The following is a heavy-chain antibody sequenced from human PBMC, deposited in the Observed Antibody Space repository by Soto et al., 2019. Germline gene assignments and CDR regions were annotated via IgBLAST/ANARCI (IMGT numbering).Heavy chain of an antibody. CDR3: ARILTMTMCMDV. CDR2: VYYSGST. V-gene: IGHV4-59*01. J-gene: IGHJ6*02. D-gene: IGHD3-22*01. CDR1: GASISSYY. Sequence: SETLSLTCTVSGASISSYYWSWIRQPPGKGLEWIGYVYYSGSTNYNPSLKSRVTISVDTSKNQFSLKLSSVTAADTAVYYCARILTMTMCMDVWGQGTTVTVSS.